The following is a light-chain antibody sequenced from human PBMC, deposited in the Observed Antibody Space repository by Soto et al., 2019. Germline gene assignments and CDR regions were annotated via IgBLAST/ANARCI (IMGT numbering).Light chain of an antibody. CDR1: SSDAGGYIY. CDR3: SSYTTSSTMI. J-gene: IGLJ2*01. CDR2: EVS. Sequence: QSALTQPASLSGSPGQSITISCTGTSSDAGGYIYVSWYQQHPGKAPKLVIYEVSDRPSGVSNRFSGSKSGDTASLTISGLQAEDEAYYYCSSYTTSSTMIFGGGTQLTVL. V-gene: IGLV2-14*01.